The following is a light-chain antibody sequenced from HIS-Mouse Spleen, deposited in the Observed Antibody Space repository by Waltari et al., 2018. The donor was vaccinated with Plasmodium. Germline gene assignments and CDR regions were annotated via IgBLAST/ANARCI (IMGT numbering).Light chain of an antibody. CDR2: GAA. V-gene: IGKV3-15*01. CDR3: QQYNNWSFT. J-gene: IGKJ3*01. Sequence: ELVMTQSPATLSVSPGERATLSCRASQSVSSNLAWYQQKPGQAPRLLLDGAATRATGIPARFSGSGSGTEFTFTISSLQSEDFAVYYCQQYNNWSFTFGPGTKVDIK. CDR1: QSVSSN.